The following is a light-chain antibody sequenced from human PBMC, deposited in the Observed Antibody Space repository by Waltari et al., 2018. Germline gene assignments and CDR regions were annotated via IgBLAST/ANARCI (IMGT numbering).Light chain of an antibody. CDR3: QQYYNTPYT. J-gene: IGKJ2*01. CDR2: WST. Sequence: DIVMTQSPDSLAVSLGESANINCTSSPSVLYSSNHNNYLAWYQQQPGQPPKLLFYWSTTREAGVPDRFSGSGSGTDFTLTISSLQADDVAVYYCQQYYNTPYTFGQGTKLEIK. CDR1: PSVLYSSNHNNY. V-gene: IGKV4-1*01.